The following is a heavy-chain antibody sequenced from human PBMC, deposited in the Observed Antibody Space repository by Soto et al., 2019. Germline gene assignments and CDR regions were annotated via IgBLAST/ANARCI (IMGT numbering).Heavy chain of an antibody. Sequence: ESLKISCKGSGYSFPIYWISWVRQMPGQGLEWMGRIDPSDSYTNYSPSFQGHVTISADKSISTAYLQWSSLKASDTAMYYCARRPRVYGMDVWGQGTTVTVSS. CDR2: IDPSDSYT. J-gene: IGHJ6*02. V-gene: IGHV5-10-1*01. CDR1: GYSFPIYW. CDR3: ARRPRVYGMDV.